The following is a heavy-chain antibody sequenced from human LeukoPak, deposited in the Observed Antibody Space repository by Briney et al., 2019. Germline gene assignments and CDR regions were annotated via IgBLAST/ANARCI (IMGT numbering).Heavy chain of an antibody. Sequence: GGSLRLSCAASGFTFSSYAMSWVRQAPGKGLEWVSAISGSGGSTYYADSMKGRFTISRDNSETTLYLQVNSLRAEDTAVYYCAKHPDVGSYYYFQHWGQGTLVTVSS. J-gene: IGHJ1*01. CDR3: AKHPDVGSYYYFQH. D-gene: IGHD3-10*01. V-gene: IGHV3-23*01. CDR1: GFTFSSYA. CDR2: ISGSGGST.